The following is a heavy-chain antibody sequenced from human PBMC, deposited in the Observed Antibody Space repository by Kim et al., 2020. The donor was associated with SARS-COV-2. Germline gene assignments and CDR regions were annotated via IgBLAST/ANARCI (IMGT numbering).Heavy chain of an antibody. CDR3: ARDTPGQKAYDI. J-gene: IGHJ3*02. V-gene: IGHV6-1*01. Sequence: EYAGSVKSRITNNADTTKHQSSLQLNSVSPEDTAVYYCARDTPGQKAYDIWGQGTMVTVSS.